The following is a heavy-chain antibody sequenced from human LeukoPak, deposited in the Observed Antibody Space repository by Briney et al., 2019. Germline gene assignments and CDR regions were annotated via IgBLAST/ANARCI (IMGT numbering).Heavy chain of an antibody. CDR1: GFTFSNAW. CDR3: SRNWNRAYYFDY. Sequence: GGSLRLSCAASGFTFSNAWLSWVRQAPGKGLEWVGRIKSKTDGGTTDYAAPVTGRFTISRDDSKNTLYLQMNSLKTEDTAMHYCSRNWNRAYYFDYWGQGTLVTVSS. J-gene: IGHJ4*02. V-gene: IGHV3-15*01. D-gene: IGHD1/OR15-1a*01. CDR2: IKSKTDGGTT.